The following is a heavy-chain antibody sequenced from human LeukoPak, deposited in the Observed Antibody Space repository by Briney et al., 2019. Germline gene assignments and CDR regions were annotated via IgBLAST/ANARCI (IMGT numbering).Heavy chain of an antibody. Sequence: SQTLSLTCAISGDSVSGNSAAWNWIRQSPSRGLEWLGRTYYRSKWYNDYAVSVKSRITINPDTSKNQFSLQLNSVTPEDTAVYYCARGYCSSEGCHRLDVGGKGKTVMVS. J-gene: IGHJ6*03. D-gene: IGHD2-2*01. CDR2: TYYRSKWYN. CDR3: ARGYCSSEGCHRLDV. V-gene: IGHV6-1*01. CDR1: GDSVSGNSAA.